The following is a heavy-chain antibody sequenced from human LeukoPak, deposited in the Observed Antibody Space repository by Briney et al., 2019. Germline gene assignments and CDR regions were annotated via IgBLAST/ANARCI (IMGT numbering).Heavy chain of an antibody. CDR3: AKAQYYDFWSGYYPDY. CDR2: ISGSGGST. J-gene: IGHJ4*02. Sequence: GGSLRLSCAASGFTFSSYAMSWVRQAPGKGLEWGSAISGSGGSTYYADSVKGRFTISRDNSKNTLYLRMNSLRAEDTAADHCAKAQYYDFWSGYYPDYWGQGTLVTVSS. V-gene: IGHV3-23*01. D-gene: IGHD3-3*01. CDR1: GFTFSSYA.